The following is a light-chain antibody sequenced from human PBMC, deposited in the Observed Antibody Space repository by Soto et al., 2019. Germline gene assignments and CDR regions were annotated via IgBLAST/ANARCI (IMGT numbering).Light chain of an antibody. CDR2: GAS. Sequence: EIVLTQSPGTLSLSPGERATLSCRASQSVSSSYLAWYQQKPGQAPRLLIYGASSRATGTTDRFSGSGSGTDFTHTISRLEPEDFAVYYCRQYGSSPMYTFGQGTKLEIK. CDR1: QSVSSSY. CDR3: RQYGSSPMYT. V-gene: IGKV3-20*01. J-gene: IGKJ2*01.